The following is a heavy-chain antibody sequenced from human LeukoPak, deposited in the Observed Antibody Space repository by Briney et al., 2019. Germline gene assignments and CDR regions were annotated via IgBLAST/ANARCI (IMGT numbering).Heavy chain of an antibody. Sequence: MASETLSLTCTVSGGSISSYYWSWIRQPPGKGLEWIGEINHSGSTNYNPSLKSRVTISVDTSKNQFSLKLSSVTAADTAVYYCARRDRPRGVRGKYYYYYMDVWGKGTTVTISS. CDR2: INHSGST. V-gene: IGHV4-34*01. D-gene: IGHD3-10*01. J-gene: IGHJ6*03. CDR1: GGSISSYY. CDR3: ARRDRPRGVRGKYYYYYMDV.